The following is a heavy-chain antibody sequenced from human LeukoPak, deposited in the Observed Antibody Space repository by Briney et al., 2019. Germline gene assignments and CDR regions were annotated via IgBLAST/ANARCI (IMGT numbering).Heavy chain of an antibody. CDR2: IYSGGST. Sequence: GGSLRLSCAASGFTLSSYSMKWVRQAPGKGLEWVSVIYSGGSTYYADSVKGRFTISRDNSKNTLYLQMNSLRAEDTAVYYCARDFRGYYYGMDVWGQGTTVTVSS. D-gene: IGHD5-24*01. CDR1: GFTLSSYS. V-gene: IGHV3-53*01. CDR3: ARDFRGYYYGMDV. J-gene: IGHJ6*02.